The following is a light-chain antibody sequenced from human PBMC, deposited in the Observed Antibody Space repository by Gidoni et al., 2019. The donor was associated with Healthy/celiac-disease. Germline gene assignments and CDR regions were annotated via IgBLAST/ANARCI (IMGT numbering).Light chain of an antibody. CDR2: AAS. V-gene: IGKV1-9*01. Sequence: DIQLTQSPSFLSASVGDRVTITCRASQGISSYLAWYQQKPGKAPKLLIYAASTLQSGVPSRFSGSGSWTEFSLPTSSLQPEDFVTYYCQQLNSYPRTFGQGTRLEIK. CDR3: QQLNSYPRT. CDR1: QGISSY. J-gene: IGKJ5*01.